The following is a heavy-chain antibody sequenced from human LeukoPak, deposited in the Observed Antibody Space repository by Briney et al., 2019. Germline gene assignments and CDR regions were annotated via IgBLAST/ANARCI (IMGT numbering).Heavy chain of an antibody. V-gene: IGHV4-39*07. Sequence: SEALSLTCTVSGGSISSSSYYWGWIRQPPGKGLEWIGSIYYSGSTYYNPSLKSRVTISVDTSKNQFSLKLSSVTAADTVVYYCARAGLGTDGTTVTTGAFDIWGQGTMVTVSS. CDR2: IYYSGST. CDR1: GGSISSSSYY. J-gene: IGHJ3*02. CDR3: ARAGLGTDGTTVTTGAFDI. D-gene: IGHD4-17*01.